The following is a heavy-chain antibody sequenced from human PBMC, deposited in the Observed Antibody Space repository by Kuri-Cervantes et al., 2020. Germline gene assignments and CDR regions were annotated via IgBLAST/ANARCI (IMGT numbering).Heavy chain of an antibody. CDR1: GFTFSSYW. CDR3: ARNMAGRGGWNGCFQH. V-gene: IGHV3-30-3*01. D-gene: IGHD6-19*01. CDR2: ISYDGSNK. J-gene: IGHJ1*01. Sequence: GGSLRLSCAASGFTFSSYWMHWVRQAPGKGLEWVAVISYDGSNKYYADSVKGRFTISRDNSKNTLYLQMNSLRAEDTAVYYCARNMAGRGGWNGCFQHWGQGTLVTVSS.